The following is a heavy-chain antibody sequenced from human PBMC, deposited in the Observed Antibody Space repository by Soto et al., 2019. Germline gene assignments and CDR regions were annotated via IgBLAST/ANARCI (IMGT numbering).Heavy chain of an antibody. V-gene: IGHV3-9*01. CDR2: ISWNSGSI. CDR3: AKDKGAVAGGSDY. CDR1: GFTFDDYA. J-gene: IGHJ4*02. D-gene: IGHD6-19*01. Sequence: GGSLRLSCAASGFTFDDYAMHWVRQAPGKGLEWVSGISWNSGSIGYADSVKGRFTISRDNAKNSLYLQMNSLRAEDTALYYCAKDKGAVAGGSDYWGQGTLVTVSS.